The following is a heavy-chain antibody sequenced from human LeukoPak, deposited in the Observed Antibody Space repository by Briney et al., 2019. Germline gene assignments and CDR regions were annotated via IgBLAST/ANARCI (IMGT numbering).Heavy chain of an antibody. CDR3: ARVDYGSGSYQNWFDP. Sequence: TGGSLRLSCAASGFTFSSYSMNWVRQAPGKGLEWVSSISSSSSYIYYADSVKGRFTISRDNAKNSLYLQMNSLRAEDTAVYYCARVDYGSGSYQNWFDPWGQGTLVTVSS. CDR2: ISSSSSYI. V-gene: IGHV3-21*01. CDR1: GFTFSSYS. D-gene: IGHD3-10*01. J-gene: IGHJ5*02.